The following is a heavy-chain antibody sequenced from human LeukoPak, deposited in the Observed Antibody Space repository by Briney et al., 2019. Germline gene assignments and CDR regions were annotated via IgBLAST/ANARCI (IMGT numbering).Heavy chain of an antibody. V-gene: IGHV3-9*01. CDR3: AKDSRGYSTGDFDY. J-gene: IGHJ4*02. CDR1: GFTFDDYA. Sequence: PGGSLRLSCAASGFTFDDYAMHWVRQAPGKGLEWVSGISWNSGSIGYADSVKGRFTISRDNAKNSLYLQMNSLRAEDTALYYCAKDSRGYSTGDFDYWGQGNLVTVSS. CDR2: ISWNSGSI. D-gene: IGHD5-18*01.